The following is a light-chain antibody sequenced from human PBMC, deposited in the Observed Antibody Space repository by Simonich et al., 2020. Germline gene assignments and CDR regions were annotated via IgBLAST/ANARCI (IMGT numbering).Light chain of an antibody. V-gene: IGKV4-1*01. Sequence: DIVMTQSPDSLAVSLGERATINCKSSQSVLYSSNNKNYLAGYQQKPGQPPKLLIYWASTRQSGVPDRFSGSGSGTDLTLTISSLQAEDVAVYYCQQYYSTPYTFGQGTKLEIK. CDR1: QSVLYSSNNKNY. J-gene: IGKJ2*01. CDR3: QQYYSTPYT. CDR2: WAS.